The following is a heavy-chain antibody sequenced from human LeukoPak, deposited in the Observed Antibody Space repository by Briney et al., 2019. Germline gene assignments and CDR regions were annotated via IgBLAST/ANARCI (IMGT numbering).Heavy chain of an antibody. CDR1: GFTFDDYA. D-gene: IGHD6-19*01. J-gene: IGHJ4*02. CDR2: ISWNSGSI. V-gene: IGHV3-9*01. CDR3: AKDMHKYSSGWYGRCSIDY. Sequence: GRSLRLSCAASGFTFDDYAMHWVRQAPGKGLEWVSGISWNSGSIGYADSVKGRFTISRDNAKNSLYLQMNSLRAEDTALYYCAKDMHKYSSGWYGRCSIDYWGQGTLVTVSS.